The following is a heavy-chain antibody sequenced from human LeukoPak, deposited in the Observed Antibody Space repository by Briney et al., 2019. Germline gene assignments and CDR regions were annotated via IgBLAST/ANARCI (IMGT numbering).Heavy chain of an antibody. CDR1: GYTFSSYC. V-gene: IGHV1-46*01. CDR2: INPSDGST. Sequence: EASVKVSFKASGYTFSSYCMHWVRQAPGQGFEWMGTINPSDGSTTYAQKFQGRVTMTRDTSTSTVYMELRSLTSEDTAVYYCARDGFLRFLEWLPYYFDYWGQGTLVTVSS. D-gene: IGHD3-3*01. J-gene: IGHJ4*02. CDR3: ARDGFLRFLEWLPYYFDY.